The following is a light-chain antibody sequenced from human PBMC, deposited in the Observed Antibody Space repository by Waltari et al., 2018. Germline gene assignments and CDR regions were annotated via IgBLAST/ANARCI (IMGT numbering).Light chain of an antibody. CDR3: AAWDDSLNGHVV. J-gene: IGLJ2*01. Sequence: QSVLTQPPSASGTPGQRVTISCSGSSSNIGSNPVNWYQQLPGTAPQLLINTTHQRPAGVPYRFPGSKSGTSASLAIRGLQSEDEANYYCAAWDDSLNGHVVFGGGTKLTVL. V-gene: IGLV1-44*01. CDR2: TTH. CDR1: SSNIGSNP.